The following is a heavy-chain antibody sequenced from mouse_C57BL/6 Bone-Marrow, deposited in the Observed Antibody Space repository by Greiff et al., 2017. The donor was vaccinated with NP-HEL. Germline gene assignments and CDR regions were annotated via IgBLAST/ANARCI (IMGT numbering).Heavy chain of an antibody. CDR2: ISYDGSN. CDR3: SRGHWYFDV. J-gene: IGHJ1*03. CDR1: GYSFTSCYF. Sequence: EVQLQESGPGLVKPSESLSLSCSVTGYSFTSCYFWYWIRQLPGNQLEWVGYISYDGSNNYNPSLKDRISITRDTSNNQFILKMNAVTTEDTATYCCSRGHWYFDVWGRGNAVTVTS. V-gene: IGHV3-6*01.